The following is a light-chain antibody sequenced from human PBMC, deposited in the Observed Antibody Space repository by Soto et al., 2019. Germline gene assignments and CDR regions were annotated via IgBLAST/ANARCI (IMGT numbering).Light chain of an antibody. V-gene: IGKV1-39*01. CDR1: QSISDF. Sequence: DIQMTQSPSSLSASVGDRVTISCRASQSISDFLNWYQQKPGKVPKLLIYAASSLHSGVPSRFSGSGSGTDFTLTISSLEPEDFATYYCQQSFSIPVTFGGGTKVDIK. CDR2: AAS. J-gene: IGKJ4*01. CDR3: QQSFSIPVT.